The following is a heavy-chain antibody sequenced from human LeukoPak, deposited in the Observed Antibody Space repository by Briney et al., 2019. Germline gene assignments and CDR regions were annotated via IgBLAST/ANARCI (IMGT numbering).Heavy chain of an antibody. Sequence: PSETLSLTCIVSGGSISSYYWSWIRQPPGKGLEWIGYIYYSGSTYYNPSLKSRVTISVDTSKNQFSLKLSSVTAADTAVYYCATFLDDSSGYQDAFDIWGQGTMVTVSS. CDR3: ATFLDDSSGYQDAFDI. D-gene: IGHD3-22*01. CDR2: IYYSGST. J-gene: IGHJ3*02. V-gene: IGHV4-59*06. CDR1: GGSISSYY.